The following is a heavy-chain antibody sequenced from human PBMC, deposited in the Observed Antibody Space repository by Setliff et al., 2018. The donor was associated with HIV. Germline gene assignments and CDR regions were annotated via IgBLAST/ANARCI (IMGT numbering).Heavy chain of an antibody. CDR3: AQLATVDDLDY. CDR1: GDSVSSRSYY. J-gene: IGHJ4*02. Sequence: PSETLSLTCTVSGDSVSSRSYYWSWIRQPPGKGLEWIGDIYYSGSTNYKPSLRSRGTIPVDTSKNHFSLQLRSVTAADTAVYYCAQLATVDDLDYWGQGTRVTVAS. D-gene: IGHD1-1*01. CDR2: IYYSGST. V-gene: IGHV4-61*03.